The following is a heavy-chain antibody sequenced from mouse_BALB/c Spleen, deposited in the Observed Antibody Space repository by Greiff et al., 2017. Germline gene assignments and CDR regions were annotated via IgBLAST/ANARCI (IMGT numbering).Heavy chain of an antibody. J-gene: IGHJ3*01. Sequence: QVQLKQSGAELMKPGASVKISCKATGYTFSSYWIEWVKQRPGHGLEWIGEILPGSGSTNYNEKFKGKATFTADTSSNTAYMQLSSLTSEDSAVYYCAAVFITTVVATREFAYWGQGTLVTVSA. CDR2: ILPGSGST. D-gene: IGHD1-1*01. CDR3: AAVFITTVVATREFAY. CDR1: GYTFSSYW. V-gene: IGHV1-9*01.